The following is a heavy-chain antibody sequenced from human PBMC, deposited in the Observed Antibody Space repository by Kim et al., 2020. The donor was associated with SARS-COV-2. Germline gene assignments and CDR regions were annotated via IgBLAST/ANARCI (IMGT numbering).Heavy chain of an antibody. CDR3: AREMGAAAGQGAFDI. V-gene: IGHV4-4*02. J-gene: IGHJ3*02. D-gene: IGHD6-13*01. CDR1: GGSISSSNW. Sequence: SETLSLTCAVSGGSISSSNWWSWVRQPPGKGLEWIGEIYHSGSTNYNPSLKSRVTISVDKSKNQFSLKLNSVTAADTAVYSCAREMGAAAGQGAFDIWGQGTMVTVSS. CDR2: IYHSGST.